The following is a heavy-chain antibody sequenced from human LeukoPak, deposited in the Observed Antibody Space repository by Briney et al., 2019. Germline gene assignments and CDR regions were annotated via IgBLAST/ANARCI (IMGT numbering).Heavy chain of an antibody. CDR2: ISGSGGST. Sequence: GGSLRLSCAASGFTFSSYAVSWVRQAPGKGLEGVSAISGSGGSTYYADSVKGRFTISRDNSKNTLYLQMNSLRAEDTAVYYCAKGSIAVAGTIDYWGQGTLVTVSS. CDR3: AKGSIAVAGTIDY. J-gene: IGHJ4*02. V-gene: IGHV3-23*01. D-gene: IGHD6-19*01. CDR1: GFTFSSYA.